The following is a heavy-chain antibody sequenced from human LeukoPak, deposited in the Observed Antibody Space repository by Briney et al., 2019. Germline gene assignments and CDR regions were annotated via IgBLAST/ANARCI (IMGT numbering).Heavy chain of an antibody. CDR1: RFTLSTYW. V-gene: IGHV3-7*01. D-gene: IGHD3-3*01. CDR2: IKQDGSQE. Sequence: GGSLRLSCAASRFTLSTYWMSWVRQAPEKGLEWVAHIKQDGSQEYYVDSVKGRLTISRDSAKNSLYLQMNSLRAEDTAVYYCARGVPYDSWSGPHYSDYWGQGTLVTVSS. CDR3: ARGVPYDSWSGPHYSDY. J-gene: IGHJ4*02.